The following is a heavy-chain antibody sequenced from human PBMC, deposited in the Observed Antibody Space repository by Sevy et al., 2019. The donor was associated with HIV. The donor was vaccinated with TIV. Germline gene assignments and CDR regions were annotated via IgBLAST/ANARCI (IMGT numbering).Heavy chain of an antibody. Sequence: ASVKVSCTASGYTFTDYYIHWVRQAPGQGLECMGIINPNGGGTNYAQSFQGRVTMTRDTSTSTVYMELSSLRSEDSAVYYCARVDSCGGDCYYFDYRGQGTLVTVSS. D-gene: IGHD2-21*02. V-gene: IGHV1-46*01. CDR3: ARVDSCGGDCYYFDY. CDR2: INPNGGGT. J-gene: IGHJ4*02. CDR1: GYTFTDYY.